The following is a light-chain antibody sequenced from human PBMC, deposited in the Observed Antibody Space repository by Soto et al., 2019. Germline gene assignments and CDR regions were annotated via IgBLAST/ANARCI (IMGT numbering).Light chain of an antibody. Sequence: DIQLTQSPFFLSASVGDRVTITCRASQGIRSYLAWYQQRPGKAPELLIYGASTLRTGVASRFSGSGSWTEFALTISSLQPEDFATYFCQQLNIFPPLFTFGPGTKVDIK. CDR3: QQLNIFPPLFT. V-gene: IGKV1-9*01. J-gene: IGKJ3*01. CDR1: QGIRSY. CDR2: GAS.